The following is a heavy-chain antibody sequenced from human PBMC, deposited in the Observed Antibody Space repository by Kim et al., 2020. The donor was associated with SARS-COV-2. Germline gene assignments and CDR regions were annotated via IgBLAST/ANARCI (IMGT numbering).Heavy chain of an antibody. D-gene: IGHD6-6*01. CDR1: GGSISSGGYY. Sequence: SETLSLTCTVSGGSISSGGYYWSWIRQHPGKGLEWIGYIYYSGSTYYNPSLKSRVTISVDTSKNQFSLKLSSVTAADTAVYYCARVFSSSSSYKAGWFDPWGQGTLVTVSS. CDR2: IYYSGST. J-gene: IGHJ5*02. V-gene: IGHV4-31*03. CDR3: ARVFSSSSSYKAGWFDP.